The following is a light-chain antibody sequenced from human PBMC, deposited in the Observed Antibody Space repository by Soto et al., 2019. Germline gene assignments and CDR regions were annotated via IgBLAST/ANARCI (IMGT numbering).Light chain of an antibody. CDR2: DVS. CDR3: CSYSTTYVV. Sequence: QSALTQPRSVSGSPGQSVTISCTGTSSDVGGYNYVSWYQQHPGKVPKLMIFDVSKRPSGVPARFSGSKSGHTASLTISGLQAEYEADYYCCSYSTTYVVFGGGTKVTVL. CDR1: SSDVGGYNY. J-gene: IGLJ3*02. V-gene: IGLV2-11*01.